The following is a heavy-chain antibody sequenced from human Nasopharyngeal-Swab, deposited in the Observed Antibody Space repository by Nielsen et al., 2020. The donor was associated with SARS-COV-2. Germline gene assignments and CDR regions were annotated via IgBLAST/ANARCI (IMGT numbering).Heavy chain of an antibody. J-gene: IGHJ4*02. CDR1: VYTFTGYY. V-gene: IGHV1-2*06. Sequence: SVKVSCKASVYTFTGYYMHWVRQAPGQGLEWMGRINPNSGGTNYAQQFQSRVTMTRDTSISTAYMELSRLRSDDTAVYYCAYSSSFGYFDYWGQGTLVTVSS. CDR2: INPNSGGT. D-gene: IGHD6-6*01. CDR3: AYSSSFGYFDY.